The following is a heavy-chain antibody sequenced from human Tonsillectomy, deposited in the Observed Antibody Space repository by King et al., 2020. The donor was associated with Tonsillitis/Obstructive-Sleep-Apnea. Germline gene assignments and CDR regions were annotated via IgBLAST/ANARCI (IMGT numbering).Heavy chain of an antibody. CDR2: GKKDGSER. V-gene: IGHV3-7*01. D-gene: IGHD4-17*01. J-gene: IGHJ5*02. Sequence: EVQLVESGGGLVQPGGSLRLSCAASGFTFSSHWMGWVRQAPGKGMECVANGKKDGSERYYVDSVNGRVTISRDNAKNSLYLKMNSLRVEDTAVYYCARRPHYGVRVDWFDPWGQGTLVTVSS. CDR1: GFTFSSHW. CDR3: ARRPHYGVRVDWFDP.